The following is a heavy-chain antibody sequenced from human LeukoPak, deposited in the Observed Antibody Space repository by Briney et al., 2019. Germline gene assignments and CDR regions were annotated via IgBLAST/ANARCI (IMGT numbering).Heavy chain of an antibody. CDR3: ARAAAGTSDSDAFDI. D-gene: IGHD6-13*01. CDR2: IYHRGNT. J-gene: IGHJ3*02. V-gene: IGHV4-4*02. Sequence: SGTLSLTCAVSGGSISSSKWWSWVRQPPGKGLEWIGEIYHRGNTNNNPSLKSRVTMSIDKSKNQLSLKLSSVTAADTAVYYCARAAAGTSDSDAFDIWGQGTMVTVSS. CDR1: GGSISSSKW.